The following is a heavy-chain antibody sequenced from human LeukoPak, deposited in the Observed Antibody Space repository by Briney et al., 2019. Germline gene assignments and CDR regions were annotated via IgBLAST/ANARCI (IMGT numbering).Heavy chain of an antibody. CDR2: ISAYNGNT. Sequence: ASVKVSCKASGYTFTSYGISWVRQAPGQGLEWMGWISAYNGNTNYAQKLQGRVTMTTDTSTSTAYMELRSLRSDDTAVYYCARVKTEYSSSSGSLRGINYYYYYMDVWGKGTTVTVSS. V-gene: IGHV1-18*01. D-gene: IGHD6-6*01. CDR1: GYTFTSYG. CDR3: ARVKTEYSSSSGSLRGINYYYYYMDV. J-gene: IGHJ6*03.